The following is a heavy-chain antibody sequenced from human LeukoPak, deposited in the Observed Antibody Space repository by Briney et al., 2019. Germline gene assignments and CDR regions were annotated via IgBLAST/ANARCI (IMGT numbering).Heavy chain of an antibody. CDR2: MNPNNGNT. CDR1: GYTFTSYD. J-gene: IGHJ4*02. V-gene: IGHV1-18*01. D-gene: IGHD2-15*01. CDR3: ARDWTRYCSGGSCYLFDY. Sequence: ASVKVSCKASGYTFTSYDNNWVRQATGQGLEWMGWMNPNNGNTDYAQKLQGRVTMTTDTSTSTAYMELRSLRSDDTAVYYCARDWTRYCSGGSCYLFDYWGQGTLVTVSS.